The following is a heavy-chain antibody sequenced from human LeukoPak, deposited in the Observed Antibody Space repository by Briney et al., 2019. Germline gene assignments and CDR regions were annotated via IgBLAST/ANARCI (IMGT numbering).Heavy chain of an antibody. D-gene: IGHD3-9*01. CDR3: ARAWADYDILTGYHRPYYFDY. CDR1: GFTFSSYAMH. Sequence: LRLSCAASGFTFSSYAMHWVRQAPGKGLEWIGYIYYSGSTYYNPSLKSRVTISVDTSKNQFSLKLSSVTAADTAVYYCARAWADYDILTGYHRPYYFDYWGQGTLVTVSS. J-gene: IGHJ4*02. CDR2: IYYSGST. V-gene: IGHV4-30-4*01.